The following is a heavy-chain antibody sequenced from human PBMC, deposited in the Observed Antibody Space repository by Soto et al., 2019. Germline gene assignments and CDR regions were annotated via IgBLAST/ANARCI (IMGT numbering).Heavy chain of an antibody. J-gene: IGHJ4*02. Sequence: TGESLKISCKGSGYSFTSYWITWVRQMPGKGLEWMGWIDPSDSYTSYSPSFQGHVTISANKSVSTAYLQWSTLKASDTAMYYCARHSGPYSSSSPVGYWGQGTLVTVSS. D-gene: IGHD6-6*01. CDR2: IDPSDSYT. CDR1: GYSFTSYW. V-gene: IGHV5-10-1*01. CDR3: ARHSGPYSSSSPVGY.